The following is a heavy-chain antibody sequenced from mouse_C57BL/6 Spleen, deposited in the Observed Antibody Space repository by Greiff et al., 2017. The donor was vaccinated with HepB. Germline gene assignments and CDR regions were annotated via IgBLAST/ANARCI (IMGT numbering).Heavy chain of an antibody. CDR3: ARLYDGSSWFAY. CDR2: ISDGGSYT. J-gene: IGHJ3*01. Sequence: EVKLEESGGGLVKPGGSLKLSCAASGFTFSSYAMSWVRQTPEKRLEWVATISDGGSYTYYPDNVKGRFTISRANAKNNLYLQMSHLKSEDTAMYYCARLYDGSSWFAYWGQGTLVTVSA. CDR1: GFTFSSYA. V-gene: IGHV5-4*03. D-gene: IGHD2-3*01.